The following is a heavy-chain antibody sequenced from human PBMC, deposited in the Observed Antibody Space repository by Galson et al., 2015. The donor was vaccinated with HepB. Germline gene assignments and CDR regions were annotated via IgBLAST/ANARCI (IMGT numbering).Heavy chain of an antibody. CDR3: ARGRNGVAPYFDS. D-gene: IGHD2-8*01. J-gene: IGHJ4*02. V-gene: IGHV3-74*01. CDR2: INTDGSST. CDR1: EFTFSTYW. Sequence: SLRLSCAASEFTFSTYWMHWVRQAPGRGLVWVSRINTDGSSTSYADSVKGRFTISRDNAKNTLSLQMNSLRAEDTAVYYCARGRNGVAPYFDSWGQGTLVIVSS.